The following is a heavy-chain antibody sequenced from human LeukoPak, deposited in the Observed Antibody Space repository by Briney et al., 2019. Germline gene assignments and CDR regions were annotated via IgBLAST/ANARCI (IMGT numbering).Heavy chain of an antibody. D-gene: IGHD4-17*01. CDR3: ARQTTVTTGEYYFDY. V-gene: IGHV3-48*03. CDR2: ISSSGRTR. J-gene: IGHJ4*02. Sequence: GGSLRVSCSASGFTFSSYEMNWVRQAPGKGLEWVSYISSSGRTRYYADSVKGRFTISRDNAKNSLYLQMNSLRAEDTAVYYCARQTTVTTGEYYFDYWGQGTLVTVSS. CDR1: GFTFSSYE.